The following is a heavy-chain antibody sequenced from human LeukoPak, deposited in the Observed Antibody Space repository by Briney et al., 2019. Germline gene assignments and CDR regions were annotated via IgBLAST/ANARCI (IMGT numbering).Heavy chain of an antibody. CDR2: IYHSGST. D-gene: IGHD4-17*01. J-gene: IGHJ3*02. V-gene: IGHV4-30-2*01. Sequence: SETLSLTCTVSGGSISSSSYYWGWIRQPPGKGLEWIGYIYHSGSTYYNPSLKSRVTISVDRSKNQFSLKLSSVTAADTAVYYCAREVGYGDYDGAFDIWGQGTTVTVSS. CDR1: GGSISSSSYY. CDR3: AREVGYGDYDGAFDI.